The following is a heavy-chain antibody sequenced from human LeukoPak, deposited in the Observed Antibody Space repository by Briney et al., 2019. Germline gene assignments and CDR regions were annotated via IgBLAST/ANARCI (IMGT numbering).Heavy chain of an antibody. CDR2: ISSSSSYI. V-gene: IGHV3-21*01. J-gene: IGHJ1*01. D-gene: IGHD1-20*01. Sequence: KPGGSLRLSCAASGFTFSSYSMNWVRQAPGKGLEWVSSISSSSSYIYYADSVKGRFTISRDNAKNSLYLQMNSLRAEDTAVYYCARGIITGTTLGGKHWGQGTLVTVSS. CDR1: GFTFSSYS. CDR3: ARGIITGTTLGGKH.